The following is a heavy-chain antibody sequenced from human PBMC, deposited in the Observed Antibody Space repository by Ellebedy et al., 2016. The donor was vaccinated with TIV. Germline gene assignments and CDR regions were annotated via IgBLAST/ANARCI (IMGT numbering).Heavy chain of an antibody. CDR1: GYTFIDYG. J-gene: IGHJ4*02. V-gene: IGHV1-18*01. Sequence: AASVKVSCKSSGYTFIDYGISWVRQAPGQGLDWMGWVSAYSGNTNYAQKLQGRVTMTTDTSTDTAYMELRSLRSDDTAVYYCARGTAVAGTSSLVYWGQGTLVTVSS. D-gene: IGHD6-19*01. CDR2: VSAYSGNT. CDR3: ARGTAVAGTSSLVY.